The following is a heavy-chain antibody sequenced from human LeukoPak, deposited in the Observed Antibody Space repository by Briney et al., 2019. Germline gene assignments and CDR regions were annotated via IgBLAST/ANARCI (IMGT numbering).Heavy chain of an antibody. D-gene: IGHD4/OR15-4a*01. J-gene: IGHJ3*02. CDR1: GGSISSYY. CDR3: ARVRDEDAFDI. Sequence: SETLSLTCTVSGGSISSYYWSWIRQPPGKGLEWIGYIYYSGSTYYNPSLKSRVTISVDTSKNQFSLKLSSVTAADTAVYYCARVRDEDAFDIWGQGTMVTVSS. V-gene: IGHV4-59*08. CDR2: IYYSGST.